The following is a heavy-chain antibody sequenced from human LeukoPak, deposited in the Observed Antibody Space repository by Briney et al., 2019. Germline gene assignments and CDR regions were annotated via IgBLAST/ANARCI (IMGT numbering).Heavy chain of an antibody. Sequence: GGSLRLSCAASGFTFSSYAMSWVRQAPGKGLEWVSAISGSGGSTYYADSVKGRLTISRDNSKNTLYLQMNSLRAEDTAVYYCAKAYCGGDCYFDYWGQGTLVTVSS. CDR3: AKAYCGGDCYFDY. V-gene: IGHV3-23*01. CDR2: ISGSGGST. D-gene: IGHD2-21*02. CDR1: GFTFSSYA. J-gene: IGHJ4*02.